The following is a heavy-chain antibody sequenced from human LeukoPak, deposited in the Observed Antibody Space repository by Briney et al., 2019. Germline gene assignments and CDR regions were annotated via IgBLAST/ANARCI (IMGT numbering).Heavy chain of an antibody. D-gene: IGHD3-10*01. J-gene: IGHJ4*02. CDR1: GFTFSSYW. CDR3: ARDDVIQDRGVIPLDY. CDR2: IKQDGSEK. V-gene: IGHV3-7*01. Sequence: GGSLRLSCAASGFTFSSYWMNWVRQAPGKGLEWVANIKQDGSEKYYVDSVKGRFTISRDNAKNSLYLQMNSLRDEDTAVYYCARDDVIQDRGVIPLDYWGQGTLVTVSS.